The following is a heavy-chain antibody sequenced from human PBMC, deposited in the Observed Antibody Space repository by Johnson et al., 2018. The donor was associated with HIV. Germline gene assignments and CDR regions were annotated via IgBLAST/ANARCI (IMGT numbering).Heavy chain of an antibody. CDR2: ISFDGGAI. CDR1: GFSFNDYA. V-gene: IGHV3-30-3*01. Sequence: QEKLVESGGGVVQPGRSLRLSCSASGFSFNDYAMHWVRQAPGKGLEWVAVISFDGGAIYYADSVEGRLTLSRDNSRDTLSLQMNSLRVEDTALYYCARDRLLWFRELWPHDAFDIWGQGTMVTVSS. J-gene: IGHJ3*02. CDR3: ARDRLLWFRELWPHDAFDI. D-gene: IGHD3-10*01.